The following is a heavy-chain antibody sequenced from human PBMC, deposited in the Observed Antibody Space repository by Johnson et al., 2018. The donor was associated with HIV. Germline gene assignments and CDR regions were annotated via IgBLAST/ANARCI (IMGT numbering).Heavy chain of an antibody. CDR3: ARGHNSAFDL. Sequence: VQLVESGGVVVQPGGSLRLSCAASGFTFDDYAMHWVRQAPGKGLEWVSLISWDGGSTYYADSVKGRFTISRDNSKNSLYLQMNSLRAEDTAVYYCARGHNSAFDLWGQGTMVTVSS. CDR1: GFTFDDYA. J-gene: IGHJ3*01. D-gene: IGHD5-24*01. CDR2: ISWDGGST. V-gene: IGHV3-43D*03.